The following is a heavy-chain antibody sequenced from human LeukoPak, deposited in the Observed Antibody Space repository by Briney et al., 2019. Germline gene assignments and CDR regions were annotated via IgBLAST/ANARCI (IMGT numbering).Heavy chain of an antibody. CDR1: GFTFSNYA. Sequence: GGSLRLSCAASGFTFSNYAMTWVRQAPGEGLEWVSAISGSDGSTYYSDSVTGRFTISRGNSQNTLYLQMSSLRADDTAVYYCAKDGYDFWSAYQIDFWGQGTLVTVSS. V-gene: IGHV3-23*01. CDR2: ISGSDGST. CDR3: AKDGYDFWSAYQIDF. D-gene: IGHD3-3*01. J-gene: IGHJ4*02.